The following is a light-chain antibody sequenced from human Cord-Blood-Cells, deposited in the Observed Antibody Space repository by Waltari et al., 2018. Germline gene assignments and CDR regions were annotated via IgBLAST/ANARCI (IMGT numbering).Light chain of an antibody. CDR2: GAS. J-gene: IGKJ2*01. CDR3: QQYNNWPYT. V-gene: IGKV3-15*01. Sequence: ETVMTQSPATPPVSAGESAAFSCRASQSVSSNLAWYQQKPGQAPRLLIYGASTRATGIPARFSGSGSGTEFTLTISSLQSEDFAVYYCQQYNNWPYTFGQGTKLEIK. CDR1: QSVSSN.